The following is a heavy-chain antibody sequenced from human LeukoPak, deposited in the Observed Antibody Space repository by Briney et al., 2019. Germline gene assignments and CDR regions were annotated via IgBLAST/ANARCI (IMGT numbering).Heavy chain of an antibody. J-gene: IGHJ6*02. V-gene: IGHV1-18*01. CDR2: ISAYNGNT. CDR1: GYTFTSYG. CDR3: ARDYCSSTSCYLGPYYYYGMDV. Sequence: ASVKVSCKASGYTFTSYGISWVRQAPGQGLEWMGWISAYNGNTNYAQKLQGRVTMTTDTSTCTAYMELRSLRSDDTAVYYCARDYCSSTSCYLGPYYYYGMDVWGQGTTVTVSS. D-gene: IGHD2-2*01.